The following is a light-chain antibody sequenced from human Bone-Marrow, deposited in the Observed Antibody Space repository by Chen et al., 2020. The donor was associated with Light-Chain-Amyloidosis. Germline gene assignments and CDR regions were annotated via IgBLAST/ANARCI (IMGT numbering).Light chain of an antibody. J-gene: IGLJ1*01. V-gene: IGLV2-14*01. CDR1: SSDVGGDNH. CDR3: SSYTITNTLV. Sequence: QSALTQPACVAGSPGQSITISCTGTSSDVGGDNHFSWYQQHPDKAPKLMIYEVTNRPSWVPDRFSGSKSDNTASLTISGLQTEDEADYFCSSYTITNTLVFGSGTRVTVL. CDR2: EVT.